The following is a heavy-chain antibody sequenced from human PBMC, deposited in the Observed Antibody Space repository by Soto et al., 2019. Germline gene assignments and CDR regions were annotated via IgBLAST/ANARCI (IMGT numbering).Heavy chain of an antibody. J-gene: IGHJ4*02. Sequence: QVQLVQSRGEEKKPGASVKVSCKASGYTFTSYAMHWVRQAPGQRLEWMGWINAGNGNTKCSQKFQDRVTITRDTSASTAYMELSSLRSEDTAVYYCARGESVVGDYWGQGTLVTVSS. CDR2: INAGNGNT. D-gene: IGHD2-15*01. V-gene: IGHV1-3*05. CDR3: ARGESVVGDY. CDR1: GYTFTSYA.